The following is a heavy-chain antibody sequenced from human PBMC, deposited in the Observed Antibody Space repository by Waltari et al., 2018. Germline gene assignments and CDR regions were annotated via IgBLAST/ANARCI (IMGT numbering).Heavy chain of an antibody. V-gene: IGHV4-59*11. D-gene: IGHD1-26*01. Sequence: QVQLQESGPGLVKPSETLSLTCNVSGGSLSSHYWSWIRQPPGKGLEWIGYIYYSGSTNYNPSLKSRVTISVDTSKNQFSLKLSSVTAADTAVYYCARGSGSYRIDYWGQGTLVTVSS. CDR1: GGSLSSHY. CDR2: IYYSGST. CDR3: ARGSGSYRIDY. J-gene: IGHJ4*02.